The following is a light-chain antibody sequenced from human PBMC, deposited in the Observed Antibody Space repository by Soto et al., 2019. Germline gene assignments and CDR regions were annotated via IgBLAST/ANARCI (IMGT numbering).Light chain of an antibody. CDR2: GAS. Sequence: EIMLTQSPGTLSLSPGERVTLSCRASQSVSNRYLAWYQQKPGQAPRLLIHGASSRAGGVPDRVSGSGSGTVFTLTISRLEPEDFALYYCQQYDTSPWTFGQGTTVEIK. CDR1: QSVSNRY. CDR3: QQYDTSPWT. J-gene: IGKJ1*01. V-gene: IGKV3-20*01.